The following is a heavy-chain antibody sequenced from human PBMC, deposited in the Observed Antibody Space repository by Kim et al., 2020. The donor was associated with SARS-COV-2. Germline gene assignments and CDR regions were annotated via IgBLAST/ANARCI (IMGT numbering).Heavy chain of an antibody. V-gene: IGHV6-1*01. D-gene: IGHD6-19*01. J-gene: IGHJ4*02. CDR3: ARDRQRAGTGFDY. Sequence: YGQSVKTRLTINPDTSKNQYSLQLNSGTPEDTAVYYCARDRQRAGTGFDYWGQGTLVTVSS.